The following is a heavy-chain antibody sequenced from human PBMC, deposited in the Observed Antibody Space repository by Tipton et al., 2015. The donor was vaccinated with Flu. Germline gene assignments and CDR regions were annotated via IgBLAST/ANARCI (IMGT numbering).Heavy chain of an antibody. CDR1: GFTVSSNY. CDR3: ARAPGYGDYFDY. D-gene: IGHD4-17*01. Sequence: TASGFTVSSNYMSWVRQAPGKGLEWVSVIYSGGSTYYADSVKGRFTISRDNSKNTLYLQMNSLRAEDTAVYYCARAPGYGDYFDYWGQGTLVTVSS. J-gene: IGHJ4*02. CDR2: IYSGGST. V-gene: IGHV3-66*01.